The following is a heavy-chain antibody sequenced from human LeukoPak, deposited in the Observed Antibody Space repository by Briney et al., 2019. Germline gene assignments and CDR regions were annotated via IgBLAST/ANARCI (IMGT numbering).Heavy chain of an antibody. Sequence: ASVKVSCKASGYTFTSYDINWVRQAPGQGLEWMGIINPSGGSTSYAQKFQGRVTMTRDTSTSTVYMELSSLRSEDTAVYYCATVPYYDILTGYFPMDVWGQGTTVTVSS. D-gene: IGHD3-9*01. CDR3: ATVPYYDILTGYFPMDV. CDR2: INPSGGST. V-gene: IGHV1-46*01. J-gene: IGHJ6*02. CDR1: GYTFTSYD.